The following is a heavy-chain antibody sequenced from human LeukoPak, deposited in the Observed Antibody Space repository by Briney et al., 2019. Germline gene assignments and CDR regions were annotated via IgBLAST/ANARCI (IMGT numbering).Heavy chain of an antibody. CDR3: ARETTMIVVVPWGFYGMDV. CDR1: GFTFSSYW. Sequence: GGSLRLSCAASGFTFSSYWMSWVRQAPGKGLEWVANIKQDGSEKYYVDSVKGRFTISRDNAKNSLYLQMNSLRAEDTAVYYCARETTMIVVVPWGFYGMDVWGQGTTVTVSS. V-gene: IGHV3-7*01. CDR2: IKQDGSEK. J-gene: IGHJ6*02. D-gene: IGHD3-22*01.